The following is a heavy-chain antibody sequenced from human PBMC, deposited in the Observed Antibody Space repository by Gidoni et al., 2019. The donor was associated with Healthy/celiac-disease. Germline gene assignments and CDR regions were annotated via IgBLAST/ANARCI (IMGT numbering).Heavy chain of an antibody. CDR2: MKSKTDGETT. CDR1: GFTFSNAW. D-gene: IGHD1-26*01. CDR3: STGVGLRSNPEYFQH. J-gene: IGHJ1*01. Sequence: EVQLVASGVGLVKPGGSIRRCCAASGFTFSNAWMSGVRQAPGKGLGGVSRMKSKTDGETTDYAEPVKGRFTISSEDSNNTMYLQMNSLNTEDTAVYYWSTGVGLRSNPEYFQHWGQGTLVTVSS. V-gene: IGHV3-15*01.